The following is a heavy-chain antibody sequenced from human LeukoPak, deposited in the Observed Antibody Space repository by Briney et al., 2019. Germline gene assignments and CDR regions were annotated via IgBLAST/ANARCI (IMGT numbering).Heavy chain of an antibody. J-gene: IGHJ4*02. V-gene: IGHV1-69*04. CDR3: GASSYYNDRSGFIDY. D-gene: IGHD3-22*01. Sequence: SVKVSCKASGGTFSSYAISWVRQPPGQGLEWMGRIIPIFGITNYAQKFQGRVTITADKSTSTAYMELSSLKSEDTAVDYCGASSYYNDRSGFIDYWGQGTLVTVSS. CDR1: GGTFSSYA. CDR2: IIPIFGIT.